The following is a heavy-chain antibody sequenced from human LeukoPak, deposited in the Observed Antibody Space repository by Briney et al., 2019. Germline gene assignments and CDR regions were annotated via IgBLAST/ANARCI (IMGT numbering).Heavy chain of an antibody. J-gene: IGHJ4*02. V-gene: IGHV3-23*01. CDR1: GFTFSSYA. D-gene: IGHD2-21*02. CDR3: AKDRSDIVVVTAAFDY. Sequence: GGSLRLSCAASGFTFSSYAMSWVRQAPGKGLEWVSGISGSGDNTYYAGSVKGRFTISRDNSKNTLYLQMSSLRAEDTAVYYCAKDRSDIVVVTAAFDYWGQGTLVTVSS. CDR2: ISGSGDNT.